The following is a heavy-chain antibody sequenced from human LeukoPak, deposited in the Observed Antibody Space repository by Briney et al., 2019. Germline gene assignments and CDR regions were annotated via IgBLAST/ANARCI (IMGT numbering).Heavy chain of an antibody. CDR1: GFIFSSYS. D-gene: IGHD1-26*01. V-gene: IGHV3-21*04. J-gene: IGHJ2*01. Sequence: NPGGSLRLSCAASGFIFSSYSMNWVRQAPGKGLEWVSSISSSSPYIYYANSVKGRFTISRDNSENTLYLQMNSLRAEDTAVYYCARARVGAAYWYFDLWGRGTLVTVPS. CDR2: ISSSSPYI. CDR3: ARARVGAAYWYFDL.